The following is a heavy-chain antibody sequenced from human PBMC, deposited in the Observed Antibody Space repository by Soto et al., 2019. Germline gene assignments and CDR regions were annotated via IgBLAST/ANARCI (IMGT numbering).Heavy chain of an antibody. CDR3: AKDRMVRLYYYYDGMDV. CDR1: GFTFSSYG. CDR2: ISYDGSNK. Sequence: QVQLVESGGGVVQPGRSLRLSCAASGFTFSSYGMHWVRQAPGKGLEWVAVISYDGSNKYYADSVKGRFTISRDNSKNTLYLQMNSLRAEDTAVYYCAKDRMVRLYYYYDGMDVWGQGTTVTVSS. V-gene: IGHV3-30*18. J-gene: IGHJ6*02. D-gene: IGHD3-10*01.